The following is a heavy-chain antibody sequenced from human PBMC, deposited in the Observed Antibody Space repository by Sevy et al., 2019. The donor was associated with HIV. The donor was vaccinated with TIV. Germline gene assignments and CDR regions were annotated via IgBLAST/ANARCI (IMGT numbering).Heavy chain of an antibody. CDR1: GYTFTSYD. J-gene: IGHJ6*02. V-gene: IGHV1-8*01. D-gene: IGHD3-22*01. CDR2: MNPNSGNT. CDR3: ARGPPRHDSSGYYFRHYYYGMDV. Sequence: ASVKVSCKASGYTFTSYDINWVRQATGQGLEWMGWMNPNSGNTGYAQKFQGRVTMTRNTSISTAYMELSSLRSEDTAVYYWARGPPRHDSSGYYFRHYYYGMDVWGQGTTVTVSS.